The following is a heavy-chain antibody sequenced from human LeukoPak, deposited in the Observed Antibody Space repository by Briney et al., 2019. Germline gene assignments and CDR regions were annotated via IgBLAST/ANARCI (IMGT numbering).Heavy chain of an antibody. Sequence: ASVKVSCKASGYTFTSYGISWVRQAPGQGLEWMGWISAYNGNTNYAQKLQGRVTMTTDTSTSTAYMELRSLRSDDTAVYYWASSWAVARPRWAAFDIWGQGTMVTVSS. D-gene: IGHD2-15*01. CDR2: ISAYNGNT. CDR3: ASSWAVARPRWAAFDI. V-gene: IGHV1-18*01. J-gene: IGHJ3*02. CDR1: GYTFTSYG.